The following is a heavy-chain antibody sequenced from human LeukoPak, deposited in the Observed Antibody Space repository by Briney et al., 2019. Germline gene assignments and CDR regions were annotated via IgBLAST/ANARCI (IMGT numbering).Heavy chain of an antibody. Sequence: ASVKVSCKASGYTFTGYYMHWVRQAPGQGLEWMGWINPNSGGTNYAQKFQGRVTMTRDTSISTAYMELSGLRSDDTAVYYCARSWAPWELPGPFDYWGQGTLVTVSS. J-gene: IGHJ4*02. CDR2: INPNSGGT. CDR1: GYTFTGYY. V-gene: IGHV1-2*02. D-gene: IGHD1-26*01. CDR3: ARSWAPWELPGPFDY.